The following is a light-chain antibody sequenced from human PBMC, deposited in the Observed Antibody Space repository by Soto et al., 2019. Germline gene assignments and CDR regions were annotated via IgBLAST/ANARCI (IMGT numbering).Light chain of an antibody. CDR3: EQYGSSSWT. Sequence: IGLTKSPGTLSLSPGKRATLSCSASQSISSSYLAWYQQRPGQAPRLLIYGASSRATGIPDRFSGSGSGTEFTLTITRLEPEDFAVYYCEQYGSSSWTFVQGTKMDIK. J-gene: IGKJ1*01. CDR1: QSISSSY. V-gene: IGKV3-20*01. CDR2: GAS.